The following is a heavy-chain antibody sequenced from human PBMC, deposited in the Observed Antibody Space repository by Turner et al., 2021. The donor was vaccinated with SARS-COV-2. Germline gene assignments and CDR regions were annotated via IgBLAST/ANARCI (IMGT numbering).Heavy chain of an antibody. CDR2: ISSSSSNI. CDR3: ASEAFSDHFYNGIDV. D-gene: IGHD1-1*01. CDR1: GFTFRSRI. J-gene: IGHJ6*02. V-gene: IGHV3-21*01. Sequence: EEQLVESGGGLVKPGGSLSLSCVASGFTFRSRILNWVRQAPGKGLEWVSSISSSSSNIHYADSVKGRFTISRDNARNSVYLQMDSLRAEDTAVYYCASEAFSDHFYNGIDVWGQGTMVTVSS.